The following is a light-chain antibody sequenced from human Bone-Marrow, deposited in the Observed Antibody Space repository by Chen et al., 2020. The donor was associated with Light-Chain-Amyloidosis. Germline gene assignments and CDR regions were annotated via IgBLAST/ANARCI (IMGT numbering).Light chain of an antibody. CDR2: GSS. CDR3: QQYSTSPLT. Sequence: EIVLTQSPGTLSLSPGEGANLSCRASQTISSNYLTWYQQTFGQAPRLLIYGSSSRATGIPARFTGSGSETDFTLTINRLEPEDFGMYYCQQYSTSPLTFGGGTNVEI. V-gene: IGKV3-20*01. CDR1: QTISSNY. J-gene: IGKJ4*01.